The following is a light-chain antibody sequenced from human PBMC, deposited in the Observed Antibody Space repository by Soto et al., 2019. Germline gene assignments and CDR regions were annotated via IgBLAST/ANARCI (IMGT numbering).Light chain of an antibody. Sequence: EIVMTQSPATLSVSTGERATLSCRASQSVSSNLAWYQQKPGQAPRLLIYGASTRATGIPARFSGSGSGTEFTLTISSLQSEDFAVYYCQQYNNWPRGYTFGQGTKVDIK. CDR3: QQYNNWPRGYT. CDR2: GAS. J-gene: IGKJ2*01. V-gene: IGKV3-15*01. CDR1: QSVSSN.